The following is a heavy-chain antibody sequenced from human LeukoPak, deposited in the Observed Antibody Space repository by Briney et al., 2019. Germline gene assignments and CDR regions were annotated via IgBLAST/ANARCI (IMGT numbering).Heavy chain of an antibody. CDR3: ATSPGGSGYYNFDN. D-gene: IGHD3-3*01. V-gene: IGHV3-43*01. Sequence: GGSLRLSCAASGFTFDDYTMHWVRQAPGKGLEWVSLISWDGGSTYYADSVKGRFTISRDNSKNSLYLQMNSLRTEDTALYYCATSPGGSGYYNFDNWGQGTLVTASS. CDR2: ISWDGGST. J-gene: IGHJ4*02. CDR1: GFTFDDYT.